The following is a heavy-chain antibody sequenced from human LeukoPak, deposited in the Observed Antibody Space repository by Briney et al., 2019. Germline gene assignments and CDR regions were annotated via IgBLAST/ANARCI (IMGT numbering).Heavy chain of an antibody. V-gene: IGHV4-59*01. J-gene: IGHJ3*02. CDR1: GGSISSYY. CDR2: IYYSGST. D-gene: IGHD6-19*01. CDR3: AREQWLEGGDAFDI. Sequence: PSESLSLTCTVSGGSISSYYWRWIRQPPGKGLEWIGYIYYSGSTNYNPSLKSRVTISVDTSKNQFSLKLSSVTAADTAVYYCAREQWLEGGDAFDIWGQGTMVTVSS.